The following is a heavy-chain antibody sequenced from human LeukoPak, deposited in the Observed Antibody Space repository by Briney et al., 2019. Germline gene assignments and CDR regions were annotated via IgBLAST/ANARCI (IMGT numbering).Heavy chain of an antibody. J-gene: IGHJ3*02. D-gene: IGHD1-26*01. CDR2: INWNGGST. Sequence: GGSLRLSCAASGFTFSSYAMSWVRQAPGKGLEWVSGINWNGGSTGYADSVKGRFTISRDNAKNSLYLQMNSLRAEDTALYHCARDRMGSYNALDIWGQGTMVTVSS. CDR1: GFTFSSYA. V-gene: IGHV3-20*01. CDR3: ARDRMGSYNALDI.